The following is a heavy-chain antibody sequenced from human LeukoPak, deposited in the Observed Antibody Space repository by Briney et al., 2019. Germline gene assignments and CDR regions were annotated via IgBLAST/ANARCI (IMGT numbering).Heavy chain of an antibody. D-gene: IGHD3-3*01. V-gene: IGHV3-7*04. CDR1: GFTFSSHW. CDR3: ARDGVAPGIYFDY. J-gene: IGHJ4*02. Sequence: GGSLGLSCVASGFTFSSHWMSWVRQAPGKGLEWVANIKPDGSGTYYVGSVKGRFTISRDNAKNSLYLHMNSLRADDTAVYYCARDGVAPGIYFDYWGQGSLVTVSS. CDR2: IKPDGSGT.